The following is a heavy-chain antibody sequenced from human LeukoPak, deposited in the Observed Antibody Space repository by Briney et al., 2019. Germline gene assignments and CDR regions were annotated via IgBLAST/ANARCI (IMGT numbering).Heavy chain of an antibody. Sequence: SETLSLTCTVSGGSISSYYWSWIRQPAGKGLEWIGRIYTSGSTNYNPSLKSRVTMSVDTSKNQFSLKLSSVTAADTGVYYCAREGGSSGWYPFDYWGQGTLVTVSS. CDR2: IYTSGST. CDR1: GGSISSYY. J-gene: IGHJ4*02. D-gene: IGHD6-19*01. CDR3: AREGGSSGWYPFDY. V-gene: IGHV4-4*07.